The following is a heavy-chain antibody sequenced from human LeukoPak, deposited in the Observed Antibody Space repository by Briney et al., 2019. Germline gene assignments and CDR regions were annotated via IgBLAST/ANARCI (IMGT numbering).Heavy chain of an antibody. J-gene: IGHJ4*02. CDR2: IIPIFGTA. V-gene: IGHV1-69*13. CDR1: EDTFTRHY. D-gene: IGHD1-20*01. Sequence: ASVKVSCKASEDTFTRHYIHWVRQAPGQGLEWMGGIIPIFGTANYAQKFQGRVTITADESTSTAYMELSSLRSEDTAVYYCARNNWKRTAEYYFDYWGQGTLVTVSS. CDR3: ARNNWKRTAEYYFDY.